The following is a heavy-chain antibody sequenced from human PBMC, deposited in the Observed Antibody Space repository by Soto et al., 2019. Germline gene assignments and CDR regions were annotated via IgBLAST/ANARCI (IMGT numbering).Heavy chain of an antibody. CDR3: AKDVVDRGISY. CDR2: ITFNGGST. J-gene: IGHJ4*01. V-gene: IGHV3-23*01. CDR1: GFTFSDSA. Sequence: GGSLRLSCAASGFTFSDSAMTWVRQTPGKGLEYVSSITFNGGSTYYADSVKGRFTISRDNSKNTLYLQMNILRAEDTALYYCAKDVVDRGISYWGQGTLVTVSS. D-gene: IGHD1-20*01.